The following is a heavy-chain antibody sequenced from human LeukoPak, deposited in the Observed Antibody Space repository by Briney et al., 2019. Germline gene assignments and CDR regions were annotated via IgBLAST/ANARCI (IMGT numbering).Heavy chain of an antibody. J-gene: IGHJ4*02. D-gene: IGHD3-3*01. CDR3: ARVNYDFWSGYSDY. CDR2: ISSSGSTI. Sequence: GGSLRLSCAASGFTFSSYEMNWVRQAPGKGLEWVSYISSSGSTIYHADSVKGRFTISRDNAKNSLYLQMNSLRAGDTAVYYCARVNYDFWSGYSDYWGQGTLVTVSS. CDR1: GFTFSSYE. V-gene: IGHV3-48*03.